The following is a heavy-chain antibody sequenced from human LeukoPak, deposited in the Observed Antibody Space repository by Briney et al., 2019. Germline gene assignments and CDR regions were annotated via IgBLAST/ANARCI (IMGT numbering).Heavy chain of an antibody. V-gene: IGHV3-23*01. J-gene: IGHJ5*02. CDR3: AKDRLDSGYDYLFWFDP. CDR1: GFTFDDYA. Sequence: GRSLRLSCAASGFTFDDYAMHWVRQAPGKGLEWVSGISGSGGSTYYADSVKGRFTISRDNSKNTLYLQMNSLRAEDTAVYYCAKDRLDSGYDYLFWFDPWGQGTLVTVSS. CDR2: ISGSGGST. D-gene: IGHD5-12*01.